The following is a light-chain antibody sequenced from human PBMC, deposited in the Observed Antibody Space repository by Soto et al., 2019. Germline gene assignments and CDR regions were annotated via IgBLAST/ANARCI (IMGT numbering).Light chain of an antibody. CDR3: QQYHSYSLT. Sequence: DIPMTQSPSTLSASVGDRVTITCRASQSISSWLAWYQQKPGKAPNLLIYKASSLEGGVPSRFSGSGSGTEFTLTISSLQPDDFATYYCQQYHSYSLTFGQGTKVEFK. CDR2: KAS. J-gene: IGKJ1*01. V-gene: IGKV1-5*03. CDR1: QSISSW.